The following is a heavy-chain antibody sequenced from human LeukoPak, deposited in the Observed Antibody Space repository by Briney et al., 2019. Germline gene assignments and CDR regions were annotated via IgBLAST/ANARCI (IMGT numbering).Heavy chain of an antibody. CDR3: TRDPILGAPDYFDY. J-gene: IGHJ4*02. V-gene: IGHV3-30*03. Sequence: GGSLRLSCAASGFTFSNYGMNWVRQAPGKGLEWVAVTSPDEGLKFYGDSVKGRFTISRDNSKNTMYLQMNNLREEDTAVYYCTRDPILGAPDYFDYWGQGTLVTVSS. CDR2: TSPDEGLK. D-gene: IGHD1-26*01. CDR1: GFTFSNYG.